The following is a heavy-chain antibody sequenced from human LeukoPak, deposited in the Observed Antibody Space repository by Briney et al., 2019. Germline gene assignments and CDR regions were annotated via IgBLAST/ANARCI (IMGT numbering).Heavy chain of an antibody. CDR3: ARSGIAAAGRVSDYYGMDV. Sequence: SQTLSLTCTVSGGSISSGDYYWSWIRQPPGKGLEWIGYIYYSGSTYYNPSLKSRVTISVDTSKNQFSLKLSSVTAADTAVYYCARSGIAAAGRVSDYYGMDVWGQGTTVTVSS. CDR1: GGSISSGDYY. CDR2: IYYSGST. V-gene: IGHV4-30-4*01. D-gene: IGHD6-13*01. J-gene: IGHJ6*02.